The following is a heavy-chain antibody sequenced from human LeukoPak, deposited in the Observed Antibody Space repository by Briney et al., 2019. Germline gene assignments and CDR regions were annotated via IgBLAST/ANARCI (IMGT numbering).Heavy chain of an antibody. CDR1: GFTFSSYS. V-gene: IGHV3-21*01. CDR2: ISSSSSYI. D-gene: IGHD6-6*01. J-gene: IGHJ4*02. CDR3: ARVLGIAARPGASDY. Sequence: GGSLRLSCAASGFTFSSYSMNWVRQAPGKGLEWVSSISSSSSYIYYADSVKGRFTISRDNAKNSLYLQMNSLRAEDTAVYYCARVLGIAARPGASDYWGQGTLVTVSS.